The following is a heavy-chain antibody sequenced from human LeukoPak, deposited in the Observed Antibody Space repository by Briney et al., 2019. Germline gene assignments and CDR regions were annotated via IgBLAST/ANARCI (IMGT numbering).Heavy chain of an antibody. CDR2: IYTSGST. CDR1: GGSISSYY. Sequence: PSETLSLTCTVSGGSISSYYWSWIRQPAGKGLEWIGRIYTSGSTNYNPSLKSRVTMSVDTSKNQFSLKLSSVTAADTAVYYCARDRTISLGTSKEIKYITIFDYWGQGTLVTVSS. J-gene: IGHJ4*02. V-gene: IGHV4-4*07. D-gene: IGHD3-3*01. CDR3: ARDRTISLGTSKEIKYITIFDY.